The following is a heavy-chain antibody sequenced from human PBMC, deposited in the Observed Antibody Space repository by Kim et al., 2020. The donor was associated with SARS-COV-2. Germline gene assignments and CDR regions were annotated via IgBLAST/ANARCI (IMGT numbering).Heavy chain of an antibody. D-gene: IGHD3-22*01. Sequence: ASVKVSCKASGYSFSNYGLVWARQAPGQGLEWMGWISSNSGYTKYAQNVQGRVTLTTDTSTNTGYMELSSLRSDDTAVYYCAPYYDSNSYRGQWDWGQGT. CDR3: APYYDSNSYRGQWD. J-gene: IGHJ4*01. V-gene: IGHV1-18*01. CDR2: ISSNSGYT. CDR1: GYSFSNYG.